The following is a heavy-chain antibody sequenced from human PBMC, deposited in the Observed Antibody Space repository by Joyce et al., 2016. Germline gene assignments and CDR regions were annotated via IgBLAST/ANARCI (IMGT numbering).Heavy chain of an antibody. CDR3: ARSQWLAPLMY. CDR1: GGPFRGFF. V-gene: IGHV4-34*01. Sequence: QVQLQQWGAGLLKPSETLSLTCAVSGGPFRGFFWTWVRQPPGKGLEWIGDINNSGVTNYNPSLKTRVTFAVDTSKNQFYLKLTSLSAADTAVYYCARSQWLAPLMYWGQGTPVTVSS. J-gene: IGHJ4*02. CDR2: INNSGVT. D-gene: IGHD6-19*01.